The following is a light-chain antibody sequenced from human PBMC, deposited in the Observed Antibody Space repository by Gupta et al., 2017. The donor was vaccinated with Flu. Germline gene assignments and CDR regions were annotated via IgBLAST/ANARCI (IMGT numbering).Light chain of an antibody. CDR2: GDR. CDR1: DIGSKS. Sequence: KTARITCGGSDIGSKSVHWYQQKPGQAPVLVVYGDRDRPSGIPERFSGSNPGNTATLTISGVEVGDEADYYCQVWDTSSDPRWVFGGGTKLTVL. V-gene: IGLV3-21*03. J-gene: IGLJ3*02. CDR3: QVWDTSSDPRWV.